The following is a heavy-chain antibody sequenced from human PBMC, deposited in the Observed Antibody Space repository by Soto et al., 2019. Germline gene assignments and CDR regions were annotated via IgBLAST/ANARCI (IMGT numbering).Heavy chain of an antibody. D-gene: IGHD1-7*01. CDR1: GGSFSGYY. Sequence: PSETLSLTCAVYGGSFSGYYWSWIRQPPGKGLEWIGEINHSGSTNYNPSLKSRVTISVDTSKNQFSLKLSSVTAADTAVYYCARISPPTGTTPSDHDYWGQGTLVTVSS. CDR3: ARISPPTGTTPSDHDY. V-gene: IGHV4-34*01. J-gene: IGHJ4*02. CDR2: INHSGST.